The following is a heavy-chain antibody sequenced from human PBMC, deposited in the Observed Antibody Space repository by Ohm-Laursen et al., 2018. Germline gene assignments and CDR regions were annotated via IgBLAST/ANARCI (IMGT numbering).Heavy chain of an antibody. J-gene: IGHJ6*02. V-gene: IGHV1-69*06. CDR1: GGTFSSYA. Sequence: GSSVKISCKASGGTFSSYAISWVRQAPGQGLEWMGGIIPIFGTANYAQKFQGRVTITADKSTSTAYMELRSLRSDDTAVYYCASRVVSSYYYGMDVWGQGTTVTVSS. CDR3: ASRVVSSYYYGMDV. CDR2: IIPIFGTA. D-gene: IGHD4-23*01.